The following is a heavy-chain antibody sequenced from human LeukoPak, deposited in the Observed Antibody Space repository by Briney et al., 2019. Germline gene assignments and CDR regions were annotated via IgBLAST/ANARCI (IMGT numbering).Heavy chain of an antibody. Sequence: GGSLRLSCAASGFTFSDYYMSWIRQAPGKGLEWVSYISSSSSYTNYADSVKGQFTISRDNAKNSLYLQMNSLRAEDTAVYYCARDRYDSIFWFDPWGQGTLVTVSS. CDR1: GFTFSDYY. CDR2: ISSSSSYT. V-gene: IGHV3-11*06. J-gene: IGHJ5*02. D-gene: IGHD3-22*01. CDR3: ARDRYDSIFWFDP.